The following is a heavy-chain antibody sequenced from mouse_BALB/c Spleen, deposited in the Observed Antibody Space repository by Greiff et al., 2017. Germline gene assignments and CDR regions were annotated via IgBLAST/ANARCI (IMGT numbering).Heavy chain of an antibody. CDR2: INPYNDGT. CDR3: ARSYYGSSYGNWFAY. V-gene: IGHV1-14*01. J-gene: IGHJ3*01. CDR1: GYTFTSYV. D-gene: IGHD1-1*01. Sequence: VQLKQSGPELVKPGASVKMSCKASGYTFTSYVMHWVKQKPGQGLEWIGYINPYNDGTKYNEKFKGKATLTSDKSSSTAYMELSSLTSEDSAVYYCARSYYGSSYGNWFAYWGQGTLVTVSA.